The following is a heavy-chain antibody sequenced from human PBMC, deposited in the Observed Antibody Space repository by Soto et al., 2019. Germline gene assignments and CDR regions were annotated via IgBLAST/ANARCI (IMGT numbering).Heavy chain of an antibody. CDR1: GGSFSGYY. CDR2: INHSGST. D-gene: IGHD2-15*01. V-gene: IGHV4-34*01. J-gene: IGHJ5*02. CDR3: ARGCSGGSCYSGFAWFDP. Sequence: QVQLQQWGAGLLKPSETLSLTCAVYGGSFSGYYWSWIRQPPGKGLEWIGEINHSGSTNYNPSLKSRVSISVDTSKNQFSLKLSSVTAADTAVYYCARGCSGGSCYSGFAWFDPWGQGTLVTVSS.